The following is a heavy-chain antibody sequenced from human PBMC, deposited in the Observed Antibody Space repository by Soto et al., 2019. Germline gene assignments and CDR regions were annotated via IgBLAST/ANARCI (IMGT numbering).Heavy chain of an antibody. CDR2: INHSGST. D-gene: IGHD2-8*02. CDR3: ARHQITGLFDY. CDR1: GGSFSGYY. V-gene: IGHV4-34*01. J-gene: IGHJ4*02. Sequence: QVQLQQWGAGLLKPSETLSLTCAVYGGSFSGYYWTWIRQPPGTGLEWIGEINHSGSTNYNPSLKSRVTISVDTSKNQFSLKLTSVTAAHTAVYYCARHQITGLFDYWGQGTLVTVSS.